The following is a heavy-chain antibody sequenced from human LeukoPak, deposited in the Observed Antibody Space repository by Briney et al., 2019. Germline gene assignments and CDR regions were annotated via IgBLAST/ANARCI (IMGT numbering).Heavy chain of an antibody. D-gene: IGHD3-16*01. Sequence: GGSLRLSCVGSGFTFSRYWMNWARQAPGKGLEWVASINHNGNVNYYVDSVKGRFTISRDNAKNSLYLQMSNLRAEDTAVYFCARGGGLDVWGQGATVTVSS. CDR2: INHNGNVN. CDR1: GFTFSRYW. V-gene: IGHV3-7*03. J-gene: IGHJ6*02. CDR3: ARGGGLDV.